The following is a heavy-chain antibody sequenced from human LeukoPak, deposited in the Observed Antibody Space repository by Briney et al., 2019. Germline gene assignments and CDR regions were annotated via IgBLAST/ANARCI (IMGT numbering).Heavy chain of an antibody. CDR3: VRDGAYYDSAPYNFDF. V-gene: IGHV3-21*01. CDR2: ISNTKTYI. CDR1: GFTFSRYS. D-gene: IGHD3-22*01. Sequence: GGSLRLSWAPSGFTFSRYSFNWVRHAPGERLGWILSISNTKTYIHYADSVKGRLTLSRDNAPNSLSLHMTSLSGEDTAVYYCVRDGAYYDSAPYNFDFWGQGTLVAVSS. J-gene: IGHJ4*02.